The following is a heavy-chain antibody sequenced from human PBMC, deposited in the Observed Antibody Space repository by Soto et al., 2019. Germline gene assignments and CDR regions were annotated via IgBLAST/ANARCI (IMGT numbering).Heavy chain of an antibody. J-gene: IGHJ4*02. CDR2: VYHTGRT. Sequence: SETLSLTCTVSGGSFKSGSYSWSWIRQPPGKGLEWIGYVYHTGRTSYNPSLKSRVSISMDTSKNQFSLNLDSVTAADTDVYLPARYFAYFDSWGQGTLVTVSS. V-gene: IGHV4-61*01. CDR1: GGSFKSGSYS. CDR3: ARYFAYFDS. D-gene: IGHD3-9*01.